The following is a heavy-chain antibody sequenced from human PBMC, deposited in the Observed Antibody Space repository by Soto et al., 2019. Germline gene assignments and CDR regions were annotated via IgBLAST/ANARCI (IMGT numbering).Heavy chain of an antibody. D-gene: IGHD1-26*01. CDR2: IYYSGST. CDR3: ARDMGVPKFDP. J-gene: IGHJ5*02. Sequence: SETLSLTCTVSGGSVSSGSYYGSWIRQPPGKGLEWIGYIYYSGSTNYNPSLKSRVTISVDTSKNQFSLKLSSVTAADTAVYYCARDMGVPKFDPWGQGTLVPFSS. CDR1: GGSVSSGSYY. V-gene: IGHV4-61*01.